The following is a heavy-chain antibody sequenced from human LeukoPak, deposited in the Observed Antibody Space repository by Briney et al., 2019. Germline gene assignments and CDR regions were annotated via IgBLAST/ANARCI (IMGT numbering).Heavy chain of an antibody. CDR2: IYYSGST. D-gene: IGHD4-11*01. Sequence: SETLSLTCTVSGGSISSSSYYWGWIRQPPGKGLEWIGSIYYSGSTYYNPSLKSRVTISVDTSKNQFSLKLSSVTAADTAVYYCARDSTVELGDWFDPWGQGTLVTVSS. CDR1: GGSISSSSYY. V-gene: IGHV4-39*07. CDR3: ARDSTVELGDWFDP. J-gene: IGHJ5*02.